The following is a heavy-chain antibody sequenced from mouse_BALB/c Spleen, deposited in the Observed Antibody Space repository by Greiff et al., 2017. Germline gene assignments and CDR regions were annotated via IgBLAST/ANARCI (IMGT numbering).Heavy chain of an antibody. Sequence: VQLQQSGPGLVKPSQSLSLTCTVTGYSITSDYAWNWIRQFPGNKLEWMGYISYSGSTSYNPSLKSRISITRDTSKNQFFLQLNSVTTEDTATYYCARGNGYDEEAMDYWGQGTSVTVSS. CDR2: ISYSGST. CDR1: GYSITSDYA. D-gene: IGHD2-2*01. CDR3: ARGNGYDEEAMDY. V-gene: IGHV3-2*02. J-gene: IGHJ4*01.